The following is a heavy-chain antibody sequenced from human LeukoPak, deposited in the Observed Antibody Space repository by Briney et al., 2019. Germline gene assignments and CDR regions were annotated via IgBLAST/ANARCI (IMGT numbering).Heavy chain of an antibody. Sequence: PGGSLRLSCAASGFTFSSYAMSWVRQAPGKGLEWVAVISYDGSNKYYADSVKGRFTISRDNSKNTLYLQMNSLRAEDTAVYYCAREDTAMDSFDYWGQGTLVTVSS. CDR3: AREDTAMDSFDY. CDR1: GFTFSSYA. V-gene: IGHV3-30*04. J-gene: IGHJ4*02. CDR2: ISYDGSNK. D-gene: IGHD5-18*01.